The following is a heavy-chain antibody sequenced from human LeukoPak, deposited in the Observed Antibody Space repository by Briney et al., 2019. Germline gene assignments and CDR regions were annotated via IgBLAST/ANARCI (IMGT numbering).Heavy chain of an antibody. CDR1: GGPIWISRDY. CDR2: FYYSGST. Sequence: WDTVSLMCSVWGGPIWISRDYGRWVCRPRGEVRERIGSFYYSGSTYCNPALKSRVSRSVGTSKNQLSLKLSSVTAAETAVYYCARLKARRLAVAGDTFDYWGQGTLVTVSS. J-gene: IGHJ4*02. V-gene: IGHV4-39*01. CDR3: ARLKARRLAVAGDTFDY. D-gene: IGHD6-19*01.